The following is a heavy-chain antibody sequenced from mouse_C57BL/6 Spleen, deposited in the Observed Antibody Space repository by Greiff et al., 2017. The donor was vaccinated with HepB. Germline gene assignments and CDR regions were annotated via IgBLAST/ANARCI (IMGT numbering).Heavy chain of an antibody. D-gene: IGHD1-1*01. Sequence: EVQRVESGGGLVKPGGSLKLSCAASGFTFSSYAMSWVRQTPEKRLEWVATISDGGSYTYYPDNVKGRFTISRDNAKNNLYLQMSHLKSEDTAMYYCARDLGLRSFFDYWGQGTTLTVSS. V-gene: IGHV5-4*01. CDR3: ARDLGLRSFFDY. J-gene: IGHJ2*01. CDR2: ISDGGSYT. CDR1: GFTFSSYA.